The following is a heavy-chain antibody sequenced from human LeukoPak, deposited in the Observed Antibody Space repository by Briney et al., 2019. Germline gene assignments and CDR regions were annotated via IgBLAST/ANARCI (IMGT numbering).Heavy chain of an antibody. CDR1: GFTVSSKY. CDR2: IYSGGST. Sequence: GGSLRLSCAASGFTVSSKYMSWVRQAPGEGLEWVSVIYSGGSTYYADSVKGRFTISRDNSKNTVYLQMNSLRVEDTAVYYCASSVVGGYDYWGQGTLVTVSS. J-gene: IGHJ4*02. V-gene: IGHV3-53*01. D-gene: IGHD1-26*01. CDR3: ASSVVGGYDY.